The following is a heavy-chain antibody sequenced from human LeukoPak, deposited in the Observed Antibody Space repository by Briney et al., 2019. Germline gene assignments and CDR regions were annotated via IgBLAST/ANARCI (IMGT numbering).Heavy chain of an antibody. D-gene: IGHD6-13*01. CDR2: MNPNSGNT. Sequence: ASVKVSCKASRYTFTSYDINWVRQATGQGLERMGWMNPNSGNTGYAQKFQGRVTMTRNTSITTAYMELSSLRSEDTAVYYCARGLGAAAGIWGQGTLVTVSS. CDR3: ARGLGAAAGI. J-gene: IGHJ4*02. CDR1: RYTFTSYD. V-gene: IGHV1-8*01.